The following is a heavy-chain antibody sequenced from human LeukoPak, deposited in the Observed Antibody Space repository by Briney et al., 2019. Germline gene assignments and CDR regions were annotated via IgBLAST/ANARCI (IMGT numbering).Heavy chain of an antibody. Sequence: GASVKVSCKASGYTFTSHGISWVRQAPGQGLEWMGWISTYNGNTNYAQKLQGRVSMTTDTSTSTAYMELSSLRSEDTAVYYCARGPTYQLLSPYYYYYYMDVWGKGTTVTISS. CDR3: ARGPTYQLLSPYYYYYYMDV. CDR2: ISTYNGNT. V-gene: IGHV1-18*01. CDR1: GYTFTSHG. J-gene: IGHJ6*03. D-gene: IGHD2-2*01.